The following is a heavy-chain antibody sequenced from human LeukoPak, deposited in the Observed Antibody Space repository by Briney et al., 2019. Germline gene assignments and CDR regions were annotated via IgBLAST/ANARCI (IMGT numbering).Heavy chain of an antibody. CDR2: ISSSSSYI. D-gene: IGHD2-2*01. CDR1: GFTFSSYS. V-gene: IGHV3-21*01. CDR3: ASPPLSGYCSSTSCYGYYFDY. J-gene: IGHJ4*02. Sequence: GGSLRLSCAASGFTFSSYSMNWVRQAPGKGLEWVSSISSSSSYIYYADSVKGRFTISRDNAKNSLYLQMNSLRAEDTAVYYCASPPLSGYCSSTSCYGYYFDYWGQGTLVTVSS.